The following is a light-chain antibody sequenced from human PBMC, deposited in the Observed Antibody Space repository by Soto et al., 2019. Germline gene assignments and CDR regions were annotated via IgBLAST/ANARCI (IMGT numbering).Light chain of an antibody. CDR2: EVF. V-gene: IGLV2-14*01. CDR1: NSDVGGYNY. CDR3: SSYTTTNTLYV. J-gene: IGLJ1*01. Sequence: QAVRTQPASVSGSPGQSITIPCTGTNSDVGGYNYVSWYQHHPGKAPKLMIYEVFNRPSGVSSRFSGSESGSTASLTISGLQAEDEADYYCSSYTTTNTLYVFGTGTKVTVL.